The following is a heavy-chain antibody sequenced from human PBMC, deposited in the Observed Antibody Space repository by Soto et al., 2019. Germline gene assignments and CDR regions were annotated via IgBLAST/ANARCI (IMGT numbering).Heavy chain of an antibody. CDR1: GYSFTSYW. D-gene: IGHD3-3*01. CDR3: ASRPGSGYYFPSYYYGMDV. CDR2: IDPSDSYT. V-gene: IGHV5-10-1*01. J-gene: IGHJ6*02. Sequence: GESLKISCQISGYSFTSYWISWVRQMPGKGLEWMGRIDPSDSYTNYSPSFQGHVTISADKSISTAYLQWSSLKASDTAMYYCASRPGSGYYFPSYYYGMDVWGQGTTVTVSS.